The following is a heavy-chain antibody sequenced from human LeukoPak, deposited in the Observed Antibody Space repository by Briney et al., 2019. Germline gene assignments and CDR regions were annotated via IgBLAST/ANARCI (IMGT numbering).Heavy chain of an antibody. Sequence: GGSLRLSCAASGFTFSSYGMHWVRQAPGKGLEWVSVIYSGGSTYYADSVKGRFTISRDNSKNTLFLQMNSLRVDDTAVYYCAGGLGRLVRYWGQGTLVTVSS. CDR3: AGGLGRLVRY. CDR1: GFTFSSYG. V-gene: IGHV3-NL1*01. J-gene: IGHJ4*02. CDR2: IYSGGST. D-gene: IGHD2-15*01.